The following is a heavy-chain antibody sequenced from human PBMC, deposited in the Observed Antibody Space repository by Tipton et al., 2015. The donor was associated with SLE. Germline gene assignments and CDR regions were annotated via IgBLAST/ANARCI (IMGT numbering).Heavy chain of an antibody. CDR1: GGSFSGYY. CDR2: INHSGST. D-gene: IGHD7-27*01. V-gene: IGHV4-34*01. CDR3: ASKLGIYPDY. J-gene: IGHJ4*02. Sequence: TLSLTCAVYGGSFSGYYWSWIRQPPGKGLEWIGEINHSGSTNYNPSLKSRFTISVDTSKNQFSLKLSSVTAADTAVYYCASKLGIYPDYWGQGTLVTVSS.